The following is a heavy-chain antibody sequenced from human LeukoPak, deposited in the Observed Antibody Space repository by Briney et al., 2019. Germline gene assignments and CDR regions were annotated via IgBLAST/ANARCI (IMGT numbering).Heavy chain of an antibody. CDR3: ARETIAVAGTNYFDY. D-gene: IGHD6-19*01. V-gene: IGHV4-38-2*02. Sequence: TSETLSLTCTVSGYSISSGYYWGWIRQPPGKGLEWIGSIYHSGSTYYNPSLKSRVTISVDTSKNQFSLKLSSVTAADTAVYYCARETIAVAGTNYFDYWGQGTLVTVSS. CDR1: GYSISSGYY. J-gene: IGHJ4*02. CDR2: IYHSGST.